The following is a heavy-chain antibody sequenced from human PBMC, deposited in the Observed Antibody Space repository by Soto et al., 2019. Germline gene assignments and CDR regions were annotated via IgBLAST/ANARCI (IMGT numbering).Heavy chain of an antibody. CDR3: ARHNGYDFWSGPHALDY. CDR2: IYPGDSDT. CDR1: GYSFTSYW. J-gene: IGHJ4*02. Sequence: PGESLKISCKGSGYSFTSYWIGWVRQMPGKGLEWMGIIYPGDSDTRYSPSFQGQVTISADKSISTAYLQWSSLKASDTAMYYCARHNGYDFWSGPHALDYWGQGTLVTVSS. V-gene: IGHV5-51*01. D-gene: IGHD3-3*01.